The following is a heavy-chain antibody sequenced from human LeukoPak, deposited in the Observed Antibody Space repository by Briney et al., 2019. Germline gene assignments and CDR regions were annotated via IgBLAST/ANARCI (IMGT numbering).Heavy chain of an antibody. Sequence: SETLSLTCTVSGGSISSYYWSWIRQPPGRGLEWIGYIHYSGSTNYNPSLKSRVTISVDTSKNQFSLKLSSLTAADTAVYYCARVAGNDAFDIWRQGTMVTVSS. CDR2: IHYSGST. V-gene: IGHV4-59*08. J-gene: IGHJ3*02. CDR1: GGSISSYY. CDR3: ARVAGNDAFDI.